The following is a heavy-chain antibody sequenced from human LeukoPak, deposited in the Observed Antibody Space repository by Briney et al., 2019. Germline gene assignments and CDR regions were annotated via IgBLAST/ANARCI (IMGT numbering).Heavy chain of an antibody. Sequence: SETLSLTCAVYGGSFGGYYWSWIRQPPGKGLEWIGEINHSGSTNYNPSLKSRVTISVDTSKNQFYLKLSSVTAADTAVYYCARGHLVSNAFDTWGQGTMVTVSS. V-gene: IGHV4-34*01. J-gene: IGHJ3*02. D-gene: IGHD5/OR15-5a*01. CDR2: INHSGST. CDR3: ARGHLVSNAFDT. CDR1: GGSFGGYY.